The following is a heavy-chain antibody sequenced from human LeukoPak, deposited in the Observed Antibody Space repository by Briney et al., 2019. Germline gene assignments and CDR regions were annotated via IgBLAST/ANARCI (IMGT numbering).Heavy chain of an antibody. J-gene: IGHJ4*02. V-gene: IGHV1-69*13. CDR3: ARMWAARRIYYFDF. D-gene: IGHD6-6*01. Sequence: SVKVSCKASGGTFSSYAINWVRQAPGQGLEWMGGIIPIFGTANYAQKFQGRVTITAVESMSTAYMDLSSLRSEDTAVYYCARMWAARRIYYFDFWGQGTLVTVSS. CDR2: IIPIFGTA. CDR1: GGTFSSYA.